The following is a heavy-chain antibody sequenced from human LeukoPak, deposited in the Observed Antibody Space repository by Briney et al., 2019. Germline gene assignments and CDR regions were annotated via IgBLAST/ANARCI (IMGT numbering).Heavy chain of an antibody. CDR3: ARSYGGNRNLDY. CDR1: GFTFSRYW. CDR2: INTDGNST. Sequence: PGGSLRLSCAASGFTFSRYWMHWVRQAPGKGLVWVSRINTDGNSTTYADSVKGRFTISRNNAKNTLFLQMNSLRAEDTAEYYCARSYGGNRNLDYWGQGTLVTVSS. J-gene: IGHJ4*02. D-gene: IGHD1-14*01. V-gene: IGHV3-74*01.